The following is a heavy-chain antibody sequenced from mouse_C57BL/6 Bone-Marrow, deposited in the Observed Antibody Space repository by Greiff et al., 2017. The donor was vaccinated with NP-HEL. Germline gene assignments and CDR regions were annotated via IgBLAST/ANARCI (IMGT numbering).Heavy chain of an antibody. Sequence: VKLMESGPGLVQPSQSLSITCTVSGFSLTSYGVHWVRQSPGKGLEWLGVIWSGGSTDYNAAFISRLSISKDNSKSQVFFKMNSLQADDTAIYYCARRRDYSNYGYFDVWGTGTTVTVSS. J-gene: IGHJ1*03. CDR1: GFSLTSYG. V-gene: IGHV2-2*01. CDR3: ARRRDYSNYGYFDV. CDR2: IWSGGST. D-gene: IGHD2-5*01.